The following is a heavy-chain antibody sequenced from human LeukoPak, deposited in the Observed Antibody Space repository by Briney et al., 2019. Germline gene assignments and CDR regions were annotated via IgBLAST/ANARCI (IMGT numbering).Heavy chain of an antibody. Sequence: ASVKVSCKASGGTFSSYAISWVRQAPGQGLEWMGRIIPIFGTANYAQKFQGRVTITADESTSTAYMELSSLRSEDTAVYYCARGETIFGVVIIRGDAFDIWGQGTMVTVSS. CDR3: ARGETIFGVVIIRGDAFDI. D-gene: IGHD3-3*01. CDR2: IIPIFGTA. V-gene: IGHV1-69*15. J-gene: IGHJ3*02. CDR1: GGTFSSYA.